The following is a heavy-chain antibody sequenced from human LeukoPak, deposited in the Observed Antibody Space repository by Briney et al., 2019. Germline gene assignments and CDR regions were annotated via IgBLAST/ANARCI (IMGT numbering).Heavy chain of an antibody. CDR2: FHDSGSA. CDR1: GDPISSYF. Sequence: PSETLSLTCTVSGDPISSYFWSWIRQPPGKGLEWIGYFHDSGSANYNPSLKSRITMSVDTSKNQFSLKLRSVTAADTAVYYCARDSHSVDTATPRGFDPWGQGTLVTVSS. CDR3: ARDSHSVDTATPRGFDP. J-gene: IGHJ5*02. V-gene: IGHV4-59*01. D-gene: IGHD2-15*01.